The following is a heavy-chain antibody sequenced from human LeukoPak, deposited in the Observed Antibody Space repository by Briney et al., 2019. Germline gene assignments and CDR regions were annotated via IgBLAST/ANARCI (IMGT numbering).Heavy chain of an antibody. Sequence: SETLSLTCTVSGVSVSSSSYYGGWIRQPPGKGLEWIATIYYNGNTYYSPSLKHRVTISLDTSKNQFSLRVSSVTAADTAVYYCARLLARGDFDSWGQGTLVSVSS. J-gene: IGHJ4*02. CDR2: IYYNGNT. V-gene: IGHV4-39*01. D-gene: IGHD2-8*02. CDR1: GVSVSSSSYY. CDR3: ARLLARGDFDS.